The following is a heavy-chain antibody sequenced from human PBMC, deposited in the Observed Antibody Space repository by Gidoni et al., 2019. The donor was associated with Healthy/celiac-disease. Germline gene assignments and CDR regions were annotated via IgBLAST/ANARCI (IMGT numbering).Heavy chain of an antibody. Sequence: EVQLVESGGGLVQPGGSLRRSCAASGFTFSSYDMHWVRQANGKGLEWVSAIGTAGDTYYPGSVKGRFTISRENAKISLYLQMNSLRAGDTAVYYCARASRGGGCVDYWGQGTLVTVSS. CDR1: GFTFSSYD. CDR3: ARASRGGGCVDY. D-gene: IGHD6-19*01. J-gene: IGHJ4*02. V-gene: IGHV3-13*01. CDR2: IGTAGDT.